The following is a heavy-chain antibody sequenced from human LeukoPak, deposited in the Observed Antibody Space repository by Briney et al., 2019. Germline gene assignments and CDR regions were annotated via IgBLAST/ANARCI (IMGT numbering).Heavy chain of an antibody. CDR2: INHSGST. CDR1: GGSFSGYY. Sequence: SETLSLTCAVYGGSFSGYYWSWVRQPPGKGLEWIGEINHSGSTNYNPSLKSRVTISVDTSKNQFSLKLSSVTAADTAVYYCARGPGYYFDYWGQGTLVTVSS. V-gene: IGHV4-34*01. J-gene: IGHJ4*02. CDR3: ARGPGYYFDY.